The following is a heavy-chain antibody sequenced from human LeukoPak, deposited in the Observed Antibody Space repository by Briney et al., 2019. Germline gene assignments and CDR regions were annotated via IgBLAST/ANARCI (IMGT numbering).Heavy chain of an antibody. D-gene: IGHD4-17*01. CDR2: ISNSGGST. V-gene: IGHV3-23*01. Sequence: GGSLRLSRAASGFTINNYGMNWVRQAPGKGLEWVSTISNSGGSTYYADSVKGRFIISRDNSKNTLYLQMNSLRGEDTAAYYCAKLGDYGYWGQGTLVTVYS. J-gene: IGHJ4*02. CDR1: GFTINNYG. CDR3: AKLGDYGY.